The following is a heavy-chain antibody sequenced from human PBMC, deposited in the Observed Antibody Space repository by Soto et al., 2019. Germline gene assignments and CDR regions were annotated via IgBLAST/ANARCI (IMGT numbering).Heavy chain of an antibody. J-gene: IGHJ3*02. Sequence: QVQLVQSGAEVKKPGSSVKVSCKASGGTFSNYAITWVRQAPGQGLEWMGGIIPIFDTSNYAQKFQGRVTITADESTSTAYMELSSLRSEDMAVYYCATPYYDAAFDIWGQGTMVTVSS. CDR2: IIPIFDTS. CDR3: ATPYYDAAFDI. D-gene: IGHD3-22*01. CDR1: GGTFSNYA. V-gene: IGHV1-69*12.